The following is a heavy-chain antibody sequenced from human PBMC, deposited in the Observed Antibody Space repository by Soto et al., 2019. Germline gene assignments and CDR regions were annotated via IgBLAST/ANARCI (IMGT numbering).Heavy chain of an antibody. CDR1: GFTFSSYD. Sequence: PGGSLRLSCAASGFTFSSYDMHWVRQATGKGLEWVSAIGTAGDPYYPGSVKGRFTISRENAKNSLYLQMNSLRAGDTAVYYCARGLREYYYDSSGYPFYYYYYGMDVWGQGTTVTVSS. CDR2: IGTAGDP. J-gene: IGHJ6*02. CDR3: ARGLREYYYDSSGYPFYYYYYGMDV. V-gene: IGHV3-13*05. D-gene: IGHD3-22*01.